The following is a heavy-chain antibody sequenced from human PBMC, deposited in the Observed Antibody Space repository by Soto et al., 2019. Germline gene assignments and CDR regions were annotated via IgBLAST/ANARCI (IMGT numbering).Heavy chain of an antibody. Sequence: GGSLRLSCAASGFRFSDYAMNWVRQAPGKGLEWVSSISGSGGTTYYADSVKGRFTISRDNSKNTVYLQMHSLRADDTAVYYCAKDRVIITGAPLDYWGQGTLVTVSS. CDR2: ISGSGGTT. D-gene: IGHD3-16*01. CDR3: AKDRVIITGAPLDY. J-gene: IGHJ4*02. V-gene: IGHV3-23*01. CDR1: GFRFSDYA.